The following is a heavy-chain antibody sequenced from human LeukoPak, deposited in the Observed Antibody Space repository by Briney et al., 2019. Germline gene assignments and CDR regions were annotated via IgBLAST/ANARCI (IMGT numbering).Heavy chain of an antibody. J-gene: IGHJ3*02. CDR1: GYTFTGYY. Sequence: ASVKVSCKASGYTFTGYYMHWVRQAPGQGLEWMGWINPNSGGTNYAQKFQGRVTMTRDTSNSTAYMELSRLRADDTAVYYCATISHAVANGFDIWGQGTMVTVSS. CDR2: INPNSGGT. D-gene: IGHD6-19*01. CDR3: ATISHAVANGFDI. V-gene: IGHV1-2*02.